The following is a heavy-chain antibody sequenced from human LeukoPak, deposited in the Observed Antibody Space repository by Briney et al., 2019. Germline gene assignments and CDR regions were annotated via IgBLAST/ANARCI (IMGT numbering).Heavy chain of an antibody. Sequence: PSETLSLTCAVYGGSFSGYYWSWIRQTPGKGLEWIGEINHSGSTNYNPSLKSRVTISVDTSKSQFSLKLSSVTAADTAVYYCARVRRRYTEYFQHWGQGTLVTVSS. D-gene: IGHD1-1*01. J-gene: IGHJ1*01. V-gene: IGHV4-34*01. CDR3: ARVRRRYTEYFQH. CDR2: INHSGST. CDR1: GGSFSGYY.